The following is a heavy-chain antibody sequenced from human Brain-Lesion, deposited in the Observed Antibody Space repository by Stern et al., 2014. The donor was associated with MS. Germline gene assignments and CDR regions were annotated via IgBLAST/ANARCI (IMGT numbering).Heavy chain of an antibody. Sequence: QVTFKESGPALVTPTQTLTLTCTFSGFSLRTDGVGVGWVRQPPGQALESLALIYWDNDKRYSPSLRSRLTITKDTSRNQVVLTMTNMDPVDTATYYCAHRRPHYASWDNGDFDYWGQGALVTVS. CDR3: AHRRPHYASWDNGDFDY. J-gene: IGHJ4*02. D-gene: IGHD3-3*01. CDR1: GFSLRTDGVG. V-gene: IGHV2-5*02. CDR2: IYWDNDK.